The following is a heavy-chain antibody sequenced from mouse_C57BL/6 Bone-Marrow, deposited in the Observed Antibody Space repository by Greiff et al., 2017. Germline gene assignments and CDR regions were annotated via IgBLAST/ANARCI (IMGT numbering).Heavy chain of an antibody. J-gene: IGHJ2*01. Sequence: VQLQQPGAELVRPGSSVKLSCKASGYTFTSYWMHWVKQRPIQGLEWIGNIDPSDSETHYNQKFKDKATLTVDKSSSTAYMQLSSLTSEDSAVYYCEGLYYGYDGYFDYWGQGTTLTVSS. D-gene: IGHD2-2*01. CDR1: GYTFTSYW. CDR2: IDPSDSET. CDR3: EGLYYGYDGYFDY. V-gene: IGHV1-52*01.